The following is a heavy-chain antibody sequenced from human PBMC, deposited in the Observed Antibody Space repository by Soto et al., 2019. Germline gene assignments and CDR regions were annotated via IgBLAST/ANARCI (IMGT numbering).Heavy chain of an antibody. CDR1: GFTFSSYG. Sequence: QVQLVESGGGVVQPGRSLRLSCAASGFTFSSYGMHWVRQAPGKGLEWVAVIWYDGSNKYYADSVKGRFTISRDNSKNPLYLQMNSLRAEDTAVYYCARDWASTSAGIAVAGTPFDYWGQGTLVTVSS. CDR2: IWYDGSNK. V-gene: IGHV3-33*01. D-gene: IGHD6-19*01. CDR3: ARDWASTSAGIAVAGTPFDY. J-gene: IGHJ4*02.